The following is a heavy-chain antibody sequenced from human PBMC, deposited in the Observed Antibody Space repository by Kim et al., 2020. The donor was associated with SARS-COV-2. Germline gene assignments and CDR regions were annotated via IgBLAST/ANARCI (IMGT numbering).Heavy chain of an antibody. Sequence: GGSLRLSCAASGFTVSSNYMSWVRQAPGKGLEWVSVIYSGGDTYYADSVKGRFTISRDNSKNTLYLQMNSLRAEETAVYYCARAHYNWNYVNWFDPWGQGTLVTVSS. V-gene: IGHV3-53*01. CDR2: IYSGGDT. D-gene: IGHD1-7*01. J-gene: IGHJ5*02. CDR3: ARAHYNWNYVNWFDP. CDR1: GFTVSSNY.